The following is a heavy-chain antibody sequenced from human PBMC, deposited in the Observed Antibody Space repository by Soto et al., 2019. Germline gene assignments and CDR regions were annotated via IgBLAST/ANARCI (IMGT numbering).Heavy chain of an antibody. CDR2: MWNDGTNK. D-gene: IGHD3-16*02. CDR1: GFTYSSYG. CDR3: AKSRVFIGAIVTLLDS. V-gene: IGHV3-33*06. J-gene: IGHJ4*02. Sequence: PGGSLRLSCAASGFTYSSYGMHWVRQAPGKGLEWVAVMWNDGTNKYYADSVKGRFTISRGNSENTLYLQMNGLRADDTALYFCAKSRVFIGAIVTLLDSWGQGTQVTVSS.